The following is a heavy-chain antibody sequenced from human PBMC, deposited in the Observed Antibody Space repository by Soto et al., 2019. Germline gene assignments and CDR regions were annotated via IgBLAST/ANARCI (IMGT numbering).Heavy chain of an antibody. Sequence: SETLSLTCTVSGGSISSYYWSWIRQPPGKGLEWIGYIYYSGSTNYNPSLKSRVTISVDTSKNQFSLKLSSVTAADTAVYYCARYYSSGPPRRSTNWFDPWGQGTLVTVSS. J-gene: IGHJ5*02. CDR3: ARYYSSGPPRRSTNWFDP. V-gene: IGHV4-59*08. CDR1: GGSISSYY. D-gene: IGHD6-19*01. CDR2: IYYSGST.